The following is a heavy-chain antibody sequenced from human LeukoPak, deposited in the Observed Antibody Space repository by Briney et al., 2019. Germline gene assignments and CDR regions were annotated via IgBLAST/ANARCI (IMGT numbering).Heavy chain of an antibody. V-gene: IGHV1-2*02. J-gene: IGHJ4*02. CDR2: INPNRGDT. D-gene: IGHD2-2*01. CDR1: GSSFTGYY. CDR3: TRDRESTSASEFDF. Sequence: ASVKVSCKASGSSFTGYYLHWVRLAPGQGPEWMGWINPNRGDTRYAQKFQGRVTMTRDTSIGTAYLELSSLRSDDTAVYYCTRDRESTSASEFDFWGQGTLVTVSS.